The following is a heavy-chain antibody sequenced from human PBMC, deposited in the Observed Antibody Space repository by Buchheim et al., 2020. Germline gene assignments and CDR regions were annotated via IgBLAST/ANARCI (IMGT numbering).Heavy chain of an antibody. CDR3: ASSGWTGGRFDY. J-gene: IGHJ4*02. D-gene: IGHD6-19*01. Sequence: QVQLVESGGGVVQPGRSLRLSCAASGFTFSSYGMHWVRQAPGKGLEWVAFIRYDGSNKYYADSVKGRFTISRDNSKTTLYLQMNSLRAEDTAVYYCASSGWTGGRFDYWGQGTL. CDR1: GFTFSSYG. V-gene: IGHV3-30*02. CDR2: IRYDGSNK.